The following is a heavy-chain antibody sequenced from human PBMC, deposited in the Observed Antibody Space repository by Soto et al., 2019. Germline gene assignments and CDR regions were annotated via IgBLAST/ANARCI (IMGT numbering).Heavy chain of an antibody. D-gene: IGHD1-7*01. J-gene: IGHJ4*02. V-gene: IGHV3-7*01. CDR2: MNQDRSER. CDR3: TRDRSGTMLF. Sequence: EVQLVDSGGGLVQPGGSLRLSCTASGFTFSNYWMSWVRQAPGAGLEWVANMNQDRSERYYVDSVKGRFTISRDNAKNSLYLQVSSLRAEDTSIYYCTRDRSGTMLFWGQGTLVTVSS. CDR1: GFTFSNYW.